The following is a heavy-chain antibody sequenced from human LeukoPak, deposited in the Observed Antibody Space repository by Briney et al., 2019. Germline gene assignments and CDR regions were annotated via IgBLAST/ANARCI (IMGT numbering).Heavy chain of an antibody. D-gene: IGHD4-23*01. J-gene: IGHJ6*03. CDR2: INGSGGIT. CDR1: GFTFSSYA. Sequence: GGSLRLSCPASGFTFSSYAMSSVRRAPGKGLEWVSAINGSGGITYYADPVNRLVTIPRDNPNNTLYLQMNSLRAGDTAVYYCARVRGNQPYYYYMDVWGKGTRVTVSS. CDR3: ARVRGNQPYYYYMDV. V-gene: IGHV3-23*01.